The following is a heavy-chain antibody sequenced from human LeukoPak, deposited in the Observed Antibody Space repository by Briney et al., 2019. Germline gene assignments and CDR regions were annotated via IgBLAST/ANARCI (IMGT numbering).Heavy chain of an antibody. V-gene: IGHV4-31*03. CDR1: GGSISSGGYY. CDR3: ARIGYCSGGSCPFPHDAFDI. CDR2: IYYSGST. J-gene: IGHJ3*02. Sequence: SQTLSLTCTVSGGSISSGGYYWSWLRQHPGQGLEWIGYIYYSGSTYYNPSLKSRVTISVDTSKNQFSLKLSSVTAADTAVYYCARIGYCSGGSCPFPHDAFDIWGQGTMVTVSS. D-gene: IGHD2-15*01.